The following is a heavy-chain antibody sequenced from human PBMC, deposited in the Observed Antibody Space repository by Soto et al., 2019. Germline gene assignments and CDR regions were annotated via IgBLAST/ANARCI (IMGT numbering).Heavy chain of an antibody. CDR1: GYSFTSYW. J-gene: IGHJ6*03. V-gene: IGHV5-51*01. D-gene: IGHD3-10*01. CDR3: ARHIREYGSGSYPLGYYYYMDV. Sequence: PGESLKISCKGSGYSFTSYWIGWVRQMPGKGLEWMGIIYPGDSDTRYSPSFQGQVTISADKSISTAYLQWSSLKASDTAMYYCARHIREYGSGSYPLGYYYYMDVWGKGTTVTVSS. CDR2: IYPGDSDT.